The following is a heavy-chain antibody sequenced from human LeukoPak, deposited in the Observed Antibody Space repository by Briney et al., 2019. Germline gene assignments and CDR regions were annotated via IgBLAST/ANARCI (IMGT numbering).Heavy chain of an antibody. V-gene: IGHV4-61*02. J-gene: IGHJ6*03. D-gene: IGHD3-10*01. Sequence: PSETLSLTCTVSGGSISSGTYYWCWIRQPPGKGLEWIGRIFTTGGTKYNPSLKSRVTISVDTSKNQFSLKLSSVTAADTAVYYCAREGKITMVRGVIRYYYMDVWGKGTTVTISS. CDR2: IFTTGGT. CDR3: AREGKITMVRGVIRYYYMDV. CDR1: GGSISSGTYY.